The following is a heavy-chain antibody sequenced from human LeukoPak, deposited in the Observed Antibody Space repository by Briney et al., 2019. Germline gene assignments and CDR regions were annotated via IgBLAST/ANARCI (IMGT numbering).Heavy chain of an antibody. CDR1: GFTFSSYS. Sequence: GGSLRLSCAASGFTFSSYSMNWVRQAPGKGLEWVSYISSSSSTIYYADSVKGRFTISRDNAKNSLYLQMNSPRDEDTAVYYCASNYLYSGSSGIYFDYWGQGTLVTVSS. CDR2: ISSSSSTI. D-gene: IGHD1-26*01. CDR3: ASNYLYSGSSGIYFDY. J-gene: IGHJ4*02. V-gene: IGHV3-48*02.